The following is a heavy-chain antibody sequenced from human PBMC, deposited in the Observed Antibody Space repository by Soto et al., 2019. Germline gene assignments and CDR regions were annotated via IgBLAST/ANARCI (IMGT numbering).Heavy chain of an antibody. V-gene: IGHV4-59*01. CDR2: IYYSGST. J-gene: IGHJ5*02. Sequence: SETLSLTCTVSGGSISSYYWSWIRRPPGKGLEWIGYIYYSGSTNYNPSLKSRGTISVDTSKNQFSLKLTSVTAADTAVNYCARDSLIGYSYGWFDPWGQGTLVTVSS. CDR1: GGSISSYY. D-gene: IGHD5-18*01. CDR3: ARDSLIGYSYGWFDP.